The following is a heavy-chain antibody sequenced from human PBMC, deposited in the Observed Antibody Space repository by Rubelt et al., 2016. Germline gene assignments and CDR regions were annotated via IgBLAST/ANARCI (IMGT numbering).Heavy chain of an antibody. D-gene: IGHD1-1*01. CDR3: AKDLERHGGFAFDI. Sequence: SSYAMSWVRQAPGKGLEWVSAISGSGGSTYYADSVKGRFTISRDNSKNTLYLQMNSLRAEDTAVYYCAKDLERHGGFAFDIWGQGTMVTVSS. CDR1: SSYA. CDR2: ISGSGGST. V-gene: IGHV3-23*01. J-gene: IGHJ3*02.